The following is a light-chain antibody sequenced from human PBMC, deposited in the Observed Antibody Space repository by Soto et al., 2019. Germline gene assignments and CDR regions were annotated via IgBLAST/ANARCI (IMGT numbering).Light chain of an antibody. V-gene: IGKV3-20*01. CDR3: QQYGGSPLLT. J-gene: IGKJ3*01. Sequence: IVLTQSPGTLSLSPGDRATLSCRASRAITSSFLAWYQQKPGQAPRLLIYGASSRATGIPDRFSGSGSGTDFTLIISRLEPGDFAVYYCQQYGGSPLLTFGPGTKVDIK. CDR2: GAS. CDR1: RAITSSF.